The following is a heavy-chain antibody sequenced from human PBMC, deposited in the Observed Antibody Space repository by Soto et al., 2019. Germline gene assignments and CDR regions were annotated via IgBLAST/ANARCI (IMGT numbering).Heavy chain of an antibody. CDR3: ARDTISGSYCFDY. Sequence: PGGSLRLSCAASGFTFSRYVMYWVRQAPGKGLEYVSAISSNGGSTYYANSVKGRFTISRENSKNTLYLQLGSLRAEDMAVYYCARDTISGSYCFDYWGQGTLVTVSS. V-gene: IGHV3-64*01. J-gene: IGHJ4*02. D-gene: IGHD1-26*01. CDR1: GFTFSRYV. CDR2: ISSNGGST.